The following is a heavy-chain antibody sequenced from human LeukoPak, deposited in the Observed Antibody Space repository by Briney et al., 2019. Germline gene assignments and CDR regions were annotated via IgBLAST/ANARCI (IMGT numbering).Heavy chain of an antibody. V-gene: IGHV3-23*01. Sequence: PGGSLRLSCAASGFAFSSYAMSWVRQAPEKGLEWVSAISGSGGSTYYADSVKGRFTISRDNAKNTLYLQMNSLRAEDTAVYYCARAKYSYDLDPWGQGTLVTVSS. CDR2: ISGSGGST. D-gene: IGHD5-18*01. J-gene: IGHJ5*02. CDR3: ARAKYSYDLDP. CDR1: GFAFSSYA.